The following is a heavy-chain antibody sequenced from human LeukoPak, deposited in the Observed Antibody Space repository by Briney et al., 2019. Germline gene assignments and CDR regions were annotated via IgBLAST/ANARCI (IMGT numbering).Heavy chain of an antibody. CDR2: INHSGST. J-gene: IGHJ6*02. D-gene: IGHD6-19*01. CDR1: GGSFSGYY. Sequence: QPSVTLSLTCAVYGGSFSGYYWSWIRQPPGKGLEWIGEINHSGSTNYNPSLKSRVTISVDTSKNQFSLKLSSVTAADTAVYYCARGLYSSGWTSNYYYYGMDVWGQGTTVTVSS. CDR3: ARGLYSSGWTSNYYYYGMDV. V-gene: IGHV4-34*01.